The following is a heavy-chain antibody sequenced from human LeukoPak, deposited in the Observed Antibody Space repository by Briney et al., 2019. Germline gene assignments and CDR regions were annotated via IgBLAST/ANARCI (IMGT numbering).Heavy chain of an antibody. Sequence: SETLSLTCTVSGGSISSYYWSWLRQPAGKGLEWIGRIYTSGSTNYNPSLKSRVTMSVGTSKNQFSLKLSSVTAADTAVYYCARDGESPPDSSFDYWGQGTLVTVSS. CDR2: IYTSGST. V-gene: IGHV4-4*07. CDR1: GGSISSYY. D-gene: IGHD3-10*01. CDR3: ARDGESPPDSSFDY. J-gene: IGHJ4*02.